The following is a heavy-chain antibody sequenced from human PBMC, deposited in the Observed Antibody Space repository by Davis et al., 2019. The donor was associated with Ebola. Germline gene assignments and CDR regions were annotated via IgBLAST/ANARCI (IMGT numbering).Heavy chain of an antibody. D-gene: IGHD1-1*01. CDR3: ARDRDTTGDYYYFMDV. Sequence: PSETLSLTCTVSGASISSGDFYWSWVRQPPGKGLECIGFIYYSGTTYYNPSLKSRVTMSVDKSKNQFSLKLHSVTAADTAMYYCARDRDTTGDYYYFMDVWGKGTTVTVS. J-gene: IGHJ6*03. V-gene: IGHV4-30-4*08. CDR1: GASISSGDFY. CDR2: IYYSGTT.